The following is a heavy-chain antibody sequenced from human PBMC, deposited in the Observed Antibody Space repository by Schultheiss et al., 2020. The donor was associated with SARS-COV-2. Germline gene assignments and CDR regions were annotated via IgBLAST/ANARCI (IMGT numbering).Heavy chain of an antibody. J-gene: IGHJ3*02. V-gene: IGHV4-4*02. D-gene: IGHD1-26*01. Sequence: SCAVSGGSISSSNWWSWVRQPPGKGLEWIGEIYHSGSTNYNPSLKSRVTISVDKSKNQFSLKLSSVTAADTAVYYCAREGGSYWGDAFDIWGQGTMVTVSS. CDR1: GGSISSSNW. CDR3: AREGGSYWGDAFDI. CDR2: IYHSGST.